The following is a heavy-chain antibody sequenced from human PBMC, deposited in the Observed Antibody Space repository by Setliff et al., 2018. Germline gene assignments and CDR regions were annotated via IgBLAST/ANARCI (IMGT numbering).Heavy chain of an antibody. CDR1: GYVFTRYG. D-gene: IGHD3-10*01. J-gene: IGHJ6*03. CDR3: ATLSFYYYYMDV. V-gene: IGHV1-18*01. Sequence: GASVKVSCKASGYVFTRYGISWVRQAPGQGLEWMGWIRDHNGDTKFAQRFQGKITMTADTSTKTAFMELTSLRSDDTAVYYCATLSFYYYYMDVWGKGTSVTVSS. CDR2: IRDHNGDT.